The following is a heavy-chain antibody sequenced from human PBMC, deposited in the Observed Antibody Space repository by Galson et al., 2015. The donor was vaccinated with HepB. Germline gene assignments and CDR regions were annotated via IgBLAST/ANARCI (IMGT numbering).Heavy chain of an antibody. CDR3: ATDLYSSSSWPPP. J-gene: IGHJ4*02. V-gene: IGHV1-69-2*01. D-gene: IGHD6-6*01. CDR1: GYTFTDYY. CDR2: VDPEDGET. Sequence: VKVSCKVSGYTFTDYYMHWVQQAPGKGLEWMGLVDPEDGETIYAEKFQGRVTITADTSTDTAYMELSSLRSEDTAVYYCATDLYSSSSWPPPWGQGTLVTVSS.